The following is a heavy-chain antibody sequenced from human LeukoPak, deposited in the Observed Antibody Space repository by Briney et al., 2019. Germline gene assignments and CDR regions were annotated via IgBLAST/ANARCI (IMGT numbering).Heavy chain of an antibody. CDR3: AKDPFDY. CDR1: GFTFNDYA. Sequence: PGRSLRLSCAASGFTFNDYAMRWVRQAPGKGLEWVSGISWNSGSIGYADSVKGRFTISRDNAKNSLYLQMSSLRAEDTALYYCAKDPFDYWGQGTLVTVSS. CDR2: ISWNSGSI. J-gene: IGHJ4*02. V-gene: IGHV3-9*01.